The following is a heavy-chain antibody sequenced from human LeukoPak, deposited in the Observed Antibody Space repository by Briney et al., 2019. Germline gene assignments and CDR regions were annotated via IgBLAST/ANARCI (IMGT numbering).Heavy chain of an antibody. CDR1: GGSISSYY. Sequence: PSETLSLTCTVSGGSISSYYWSWIRQPPGKGLEWIGYIYYSGSTNYNPSLKSRVTISVDTSKNQFSLKLSSVTAADTAVYYCARGRGRSSSWYREYNWFDPWGQGTLVTVSS. D-gene: IGHD6-13*01. CDR2: IYYSGST. CDR3: ARGRGRSSSWYREYNWFDP. J-gene: IGHJ5*02. V-gene: IGHV4-59*01.